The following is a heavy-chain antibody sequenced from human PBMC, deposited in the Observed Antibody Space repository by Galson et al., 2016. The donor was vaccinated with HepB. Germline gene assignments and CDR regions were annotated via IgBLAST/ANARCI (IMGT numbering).Heavy chain of an antibody. Sequence: SLRLSCAASGFTFSTYAMHWVRQAPGKGLEWVALTSSDEVYKFYADSMKGRFTISRDNSQKTVYLQMSNLRAEDTAVYYCAKDATGSYFSPYYFDHWGQGTLVTVSS. CDR1: GFTFSTYA. J-gene: IGHJ4*02. CDR2: TSSDEVYK. D-gene: IGHD1-26*01. CDR3: AKDATGSYFSPYYFDH. V-gene: IGHV3-30*15.